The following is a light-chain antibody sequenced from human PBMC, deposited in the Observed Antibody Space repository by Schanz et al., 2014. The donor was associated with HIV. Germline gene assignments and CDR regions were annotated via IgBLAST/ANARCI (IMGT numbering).Light chain of an antibody. CDR2: GAS. CDR3: QQYGSSPWT. Sequence: EIVLTQSPATLSLSPGERATLSCRASQSVSSSYLAWYQQKPGQAPRLLIFGASNRATGIPDRFSGGESGTDFTLTISRVEPEDYAVYYCQQYGSSPWTFGQGTRVDVK. CDR1: QSVSSSY. V-gene: IGKV3-20*01. J-gene: IGKJ1*01.